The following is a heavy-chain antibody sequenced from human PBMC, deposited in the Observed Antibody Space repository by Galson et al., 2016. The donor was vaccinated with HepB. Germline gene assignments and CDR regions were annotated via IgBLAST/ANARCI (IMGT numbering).Heavy chain of an antibody. J-gene: IGHJ6*02. CDR2: VSDDGTNK. CDR3: ARPRGTTYYYYGTDV. V-gene: IGHV3-30*03. D-gene: IGHD3-16*01. Sequence: SLRLSCAASGFSLSNYGMHWVRQAPGKGLEWVAVVSDDGTNKYYADSVKGRFTISKDNSKNTLYLQINSLRGEDTAVYYCARPRGTTYYYYGTDVWGQGTTVSVSS. CDR1: GFSLSNYG.